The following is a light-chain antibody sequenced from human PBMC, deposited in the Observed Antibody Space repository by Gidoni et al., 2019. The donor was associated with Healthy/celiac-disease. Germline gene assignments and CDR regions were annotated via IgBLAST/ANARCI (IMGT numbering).Light chain of an antibody. J-gene: IGKJ2*01. CDR3: QQSYSTPYP. V-gene: IGKV1-39*01. Sequence: DIQMTQSPSSLSASVGDRVTITCRASQSISSYLNWYQQKPGKAPKLLIYAASSLQSGVPSRFSGSGFWTDFTFTLSRLQPEDFATYYCQQSYSTPYPFGQGTKLEIK. CDR2: AAS. CDR1: QSISSY.